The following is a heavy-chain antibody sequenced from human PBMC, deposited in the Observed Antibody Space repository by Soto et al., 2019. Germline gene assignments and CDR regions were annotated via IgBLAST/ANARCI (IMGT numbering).Heavy chain of an antibody. J-gene: IGHJ6*02. CDR1: GGSISSGGYY. V-gene: IGHV4-31*03. CDR2: IYYSGST. D-gene: IGHD4-17*01. Sequence: QVQLQESGPGLVKPSQTLSLTCTVSGGSISSGGYYWSWIRQHPGKGLEWIGYIYYSGSTYYNPSVKSRVTISVDTSKNQFSLKLSSVTAADTAVYYCARTPTTVSYYYYSYGMDVWGQGTTVTVSS. CDR3: ARTPTTVSYYYYSYGMDV.